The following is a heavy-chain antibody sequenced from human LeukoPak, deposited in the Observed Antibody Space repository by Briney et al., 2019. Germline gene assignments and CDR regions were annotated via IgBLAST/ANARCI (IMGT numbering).Heavy chain of an antibody. D-gene: IGHD5-24*01. CDR3: ARDYKYAFDN. CDR2: IGIDSGNT. J-gene: IGHJ4*02. V-gene: IGHV3-48*01. CDR1: GFTFSDYS. Sequence: GGSLRLSCAASGFTFSDYSMNWVRQAPGKGLEWISYIGIDSGNTNYADSVKGRFTISGDKAKHSLYLQMNSLRVEDTAVYYCARDYKYAFDNWGQGTLVTVSS.